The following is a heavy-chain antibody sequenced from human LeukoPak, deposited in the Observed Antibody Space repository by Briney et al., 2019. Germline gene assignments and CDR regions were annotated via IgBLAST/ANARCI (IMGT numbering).Heavy chain of an antibody. CDR1: GGSISSYY. Sequence: SETLSLTCTVSGGSISSYYWSWIRQPPGKGLEWIGYIYYSGSTNYNPSLKSRVTISVDTSKNQFSLKLSSVTAADTAVYYCARHRYYYFAYWGQGTLVTVSS. D-gene: IGHD1-14*01. CDR2: IYYSGST. J-gene: IGHJ4*02. CDR3: ARHRYYYFAY. V-gene: IGHV4-59*08.